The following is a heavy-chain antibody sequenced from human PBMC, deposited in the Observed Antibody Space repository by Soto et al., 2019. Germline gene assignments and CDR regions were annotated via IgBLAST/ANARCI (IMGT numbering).Heavy chain of an antibody. D-gene: IGHD4-17*01. CDR1: GYTFTTYA. V-gene: IGHV1-3*01. J-gene: IGHJ4*02. CDR3: ARDLTTVTHPFDY. Sequence: QVQLVESGAEVKKPGASVKVSCKASGYTFTTYAMHWVRQAPGQRLEWMGWINAGNGNTKYSQKFQGRVTITRDTSASTAYMELSSLRSEDTAVYYCARDLTTVTHPFDYWGQGTLVTVSS. CDR2: INAGNGNT.